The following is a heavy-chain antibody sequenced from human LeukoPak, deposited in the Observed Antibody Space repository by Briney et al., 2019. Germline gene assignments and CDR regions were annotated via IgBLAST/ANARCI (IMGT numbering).Heavy chain of an antibody. Sequence: SQTLSLTCTVSGGSISSGGYYWSWIRQPPGKGLEWIGYIYHSGSTYYNPSLKSRVTISVDRSKNQFSLKLSSVTAADTAVYYCARSSLYYDSSAQAPPFFDYWGQGTLVTVSS. CDR3: ARSSLYYDSSAQAPPFFDY. J-gene: IGHJ4*02. CDR1: GGSISSGGYY. CDR2: IYHSGST. D-gene: IGHD3-22*01. V-gene: IGHV4-30-2*01.